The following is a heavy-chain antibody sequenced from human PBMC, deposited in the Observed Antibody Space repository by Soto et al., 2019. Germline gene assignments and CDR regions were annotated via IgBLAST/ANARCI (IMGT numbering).Heavy chain of an antibody. D-gene: IGHD6-19*01. V-gene: IGHV3-15*01. Sequence: GGSLRLSCAASGFTFSNAWMSWVRQAPGKGLEWVGRIKSKTDGGTTDYAAPVKGRFTISRDDSKNTLYPQMNSLKTEDTAVYYCTTDRGYSSGWLFDYWGQGTLVTAPQ. CDR3: TTDRGYSSGWLFDY. CDR2: IKSKTDGGTT. J-gene: IGHJ4*02. CDR1: GFTFSNAW.